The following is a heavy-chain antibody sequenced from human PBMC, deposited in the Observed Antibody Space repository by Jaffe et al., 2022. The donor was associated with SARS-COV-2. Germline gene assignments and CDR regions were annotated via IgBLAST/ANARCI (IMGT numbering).Heavy chain of an antibody. D-gene: IGHD3-10*01. Sequence: QVQLVQSGAEVKKPGASVRVSCKASGYTFINYYMHWVRQAPGQGLEWMGIINPRDGSTSYARKLQGRITMTRDTSTTTVYMELSSLRSEDTAVYYCARSITLIRGVIFWEFDPWGQGTLVTVSS. CDR1: GYTFINYY. CDR2: INPRDGST. V-gene: IGHV1-46*04. J-gene: IGHJ5*02. CDR3: ARSITLIRGVIFWEFDP.